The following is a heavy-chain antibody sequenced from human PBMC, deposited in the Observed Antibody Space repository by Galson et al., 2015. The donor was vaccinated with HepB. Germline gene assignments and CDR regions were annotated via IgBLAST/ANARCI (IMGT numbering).Heavy chain of an antibody. J-gene: IGHJ4*02. CDR2: IKSKTDGGTT. Sequence: SLRLSCAASGFTFSNAWMSWVRQAPGKGLEWVGRIKSKTDGGTTDYAAPVKGRFTISRDDSKNTLYLQMNSLKTEDTAVYYCTTEYYDYVWGSYRYPKYFDYWGQGTLVTVSS. CDR3: TTEYYDYVWGSYRYPKYFDY. CDR1: GFTFSNAW. D-gene: IGHD3-16*02. V-gene: IGHV3-15*01.